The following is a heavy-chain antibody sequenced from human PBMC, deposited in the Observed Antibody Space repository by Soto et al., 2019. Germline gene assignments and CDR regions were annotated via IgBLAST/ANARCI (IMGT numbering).Heavy chain of an antibody. Sequence: LSLTCAVYGGSFSCYYWSWIRQPPGKGLEWIGEINHSGSTNYNPSLKSRVTISVDTSKNQFSLKLSSVTAADTAVYYCARMVFTMIVVVITSALFYYYGMDVWGQGTTVTVSS. CDR2: INHSGST. V-gene: IGHV4-34*01. D-gene: IGHD3-22*01. CDR1: GGSFSCYY. J-gene: IGHJ6*02. CDR3: ARMVFTMIVVVITSALFYYYGMDV.